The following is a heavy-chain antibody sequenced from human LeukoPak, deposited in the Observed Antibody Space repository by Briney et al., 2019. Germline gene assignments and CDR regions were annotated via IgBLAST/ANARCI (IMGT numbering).Heavy chain of an antibody. Sequence: EASVRVSCKASGYTFTGYYMHWVRQAPRQGLEWMGWINPNSGGTNYAQKFQGWVTMTRDTSISTAYMELSRLRSDDTAVYYCARDRCSGGSCYSFDYWGQGTLVTVSS. D-gene: IGHD2-15*01. CDR1: GYTFTGYY. CDR3: ARDRCSGGSCYSFDY. J-gene: IGHJ4*02. CDR2: INPNSGGT. V-gene: IGHV1-2*04.